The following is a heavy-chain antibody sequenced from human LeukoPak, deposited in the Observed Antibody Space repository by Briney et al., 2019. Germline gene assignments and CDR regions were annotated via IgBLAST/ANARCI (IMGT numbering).Heavy chain of an antibody. CDR3: TTGVGYCSGGSCYYYGMDV. Sequence: PGGSLRLSCAASGFTFSNAWMSWVRQAPGKGLEWVGRIKSKTDGGTTDYAAPVKGRCTISRDDSKNTLYLQMNSLKTEDTAVYYCTTGVGYCSGGSCYYYGMDVWGKGTTVTVSS. CDR1: GFTFSNAW. V-gene: IGHV3-15*01. J-gene: IGHJ6*04. D-gene: IGHD2-15*01. CDR2: IKSKTDGGTT.